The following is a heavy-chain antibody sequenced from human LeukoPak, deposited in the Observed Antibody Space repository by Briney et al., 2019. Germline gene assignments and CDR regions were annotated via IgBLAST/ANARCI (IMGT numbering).Heavy chain of an antibody. CDR1: GYTFTGYY. Sequence: GASVKVSCKASGYTFTGYYMHWVRQAPGQGPEWMGWINPNSGGTNYAQKFQGRVTMTRDTSISTAYMELSRLRSDDTAVYYCARDPNPPYDFWSGYPTNYFDYWGQGTLVTVSS. J-gene: IGHJ4*02. V-gene: IGHV1-2*02. CDR3: ARDPNPPYDFWSGYPTNYFDY. CDR2: INPNSGGT. D-gene: IGHD3-3*01.